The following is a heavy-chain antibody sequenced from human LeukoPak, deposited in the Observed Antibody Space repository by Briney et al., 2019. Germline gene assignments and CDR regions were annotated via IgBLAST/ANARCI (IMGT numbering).Heavy chain of an antibody. J-gene: IGHJ3*02. CDR2: IYYSGST. V-gene: IGHV4-39*07. CDR3: ARDLFYSSSFDAFDI. D-gene: IGHD6-13*01. Sequence: SETLSLTCTVSGGSISSSSYYWGWIRQPPGKGLEWIGSIYYSGSTYYNPSLKSRVTISVDTSKNQFSLKLSSVTAADTAVYYCARDLFYSSSFDAFDIWGQGTMVTVSS. CDR1: GGSISSSSYY.